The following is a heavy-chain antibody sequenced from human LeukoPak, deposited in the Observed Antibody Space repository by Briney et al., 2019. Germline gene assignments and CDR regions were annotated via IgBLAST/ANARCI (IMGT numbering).Heavy chain of an antibody. D-gene: IGHD3-10*01. J-gene: IGHJ4*02. CDR2: INDGGST. CDR3: ASPGGFGGSPLML. Sequence: SETLSLTCAVYGGSFTKHQWSWIRQPPGKGLEWIGAINDGGSTNYNPSLKSRVTISVDTSKNQFSLELSSVTAADTAVYYCASPGGFGGSPLMLWGQGTLVTVSS. CDR1: GGSFTKHQ. V-gene: IGHV4-34*01.